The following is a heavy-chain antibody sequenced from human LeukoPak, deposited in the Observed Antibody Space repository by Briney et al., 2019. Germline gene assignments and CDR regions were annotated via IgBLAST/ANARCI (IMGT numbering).Heavy chain of an antibody. D-gene: IGHD5-18*01. CDR1: GFTFSSYW. CDR3: ARLGDTAMVKAVDY. V-gene: IGHV3-74*01. J-gene: IGHJ4*02. CDR2: INSDGSST. Sequence: GGSLRLSCAASGFTFSSYWMHWVRQAPGKGLVWVSRINSDGSSTSYADSVKGRFTISRDNAKNSLYLQMNSLRAEDTAVYYCARLGDTAMVKAVDYWGQGTLVTVSS.